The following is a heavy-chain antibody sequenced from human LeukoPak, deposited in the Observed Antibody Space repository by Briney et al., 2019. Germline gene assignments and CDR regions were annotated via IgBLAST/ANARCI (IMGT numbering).Heavy chain of an antibody. D-gene: IGHD6-19*01. J-gene: IGHJ1*01. CDR3: ARRDYSSGRTYFNH. CDR1: GFTFSSYG. Sequence: PGGSLRLSCAASGFTFSSYGMHWVRQAPGKGLEWVAVISYDGSNKYYADSVKGRFTISRDNSKNTLYMHMNSLRAEDTAVYYCARRDYSSGRTYFNHWGQGTLVTVSS. V-gene: IGHV3-30-3*01. CDR2: ISYDGSNK.